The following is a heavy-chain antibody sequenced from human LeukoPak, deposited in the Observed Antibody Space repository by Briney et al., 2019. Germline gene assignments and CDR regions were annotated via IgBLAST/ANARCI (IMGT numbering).Heavy chain of an antibody. J-gene: IGHJ4*02. CDR1: GFTFSSAA. CDR3: AKDSYQYASATN. CDR2: ISHDGSNK. D-gene: IGHD2-2*01. Sequence: GGSLRLSCAASGFTFSSAAMHWVRQAPGKGLEWVALISHDGSNKYYADSVKGRFTVSRDNSKNTLYLQMHSLTPEDTAMYYCAKDSYQYASATNWGQGTLVTVSS. V-gene: IGHV3-30*18.